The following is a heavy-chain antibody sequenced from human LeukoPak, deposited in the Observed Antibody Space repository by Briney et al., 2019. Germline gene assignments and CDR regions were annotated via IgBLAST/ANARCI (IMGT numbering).Heavy chain of an antibody. Sequence: GGSLRLSCAASGFSFSRYWMHWVRQVPGKGLVWVSQINGDGSTTNYADSVKGRFTISRDNAKNTLYLQMNSLRAEDTAVYYCARDRGYSLGCWGQGTLVTVSS. CDR2: INGDGSTT. J-gene: IGHJ4*02. CDR3: ARDRGYSLGC. V-gene: IGHV3-74*01. D-gene: IGHD5-18*01. CDR1: GFSFSRYW.